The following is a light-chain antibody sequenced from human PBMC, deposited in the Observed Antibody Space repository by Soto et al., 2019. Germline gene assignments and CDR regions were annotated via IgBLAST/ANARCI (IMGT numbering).Light chain of an antibody. CDR2: GAS. Sequence: PGEIATLSCRASEIITSDYLDWCQQTRGQAPRLLIYGASFRATGVPGRFSGSGSGTDFTLSISRLEPEDFAVYYCQQYGGSPRTFGQGTKVEIK. J-gene: IGKJ2*01. CDR3: QQYGGSPRT. V-gene: IGKV3-20*01. CDR1: EIITSDY.